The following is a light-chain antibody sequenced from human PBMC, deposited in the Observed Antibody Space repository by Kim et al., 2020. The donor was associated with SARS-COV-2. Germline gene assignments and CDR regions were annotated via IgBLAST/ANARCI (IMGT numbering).Light chain of an antibody. Sequence: IRNHLSWFQQKPGKAPKLLICDASNLEAGVPSRFSGSGAGSHFTFAISSLQAEDIAAYYCQQYENAPFAFGQGTKLE. J-gene: IGKJ2*01. V-gene: IGKV1-33*01. CDR2: DAS. CDR1: IRNH. CDR3: QQYENAPFA.